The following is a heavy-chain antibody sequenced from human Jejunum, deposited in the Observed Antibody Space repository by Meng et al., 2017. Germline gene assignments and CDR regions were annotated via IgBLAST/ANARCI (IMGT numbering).Heavy chain of an antibody. CDR1: GGSSHSLHW. V-gene: IGHV4-4*02. J-gene: IGHJ4*02. D-gene: IGHD2-8*02. Sequence: QMQLQESGPGLVKPSGTLYLTCAVSGGSSHSLHWFNWVRQPPGKGLEWIGEVYHSGSANYNPSLKSRVTISVDKSKNQFSLKLTSVTAADTAVYYCARVADGTGAPYDYWGQGTLVTVSS. CDR2: VYHSGSA. CDR3: ARVADGTGAPYDY.